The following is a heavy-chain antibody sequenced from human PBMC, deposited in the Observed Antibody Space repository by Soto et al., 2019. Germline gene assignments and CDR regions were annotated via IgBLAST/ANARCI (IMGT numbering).Heavy chain of an antibody. J-gene: IGHJ4*02. D-gene: IGHD1-26*01. CDR2: IYHSVST. CDR1: GGSISSSNW. V-gene: IGHV4-4*02. CDR3: ARVLLRGYEVGAPTQIDY. Sequence: PSETLSLTCAVSGGSISSSNWWSWVRQPPGKGLEWIGEIYHSVSTNYNPSLKSRVTISVDKSKNQFSLKLSSVTAADTAVYYCARVLLRGYEVGAPTQIDYWGQGTLVTVSS.